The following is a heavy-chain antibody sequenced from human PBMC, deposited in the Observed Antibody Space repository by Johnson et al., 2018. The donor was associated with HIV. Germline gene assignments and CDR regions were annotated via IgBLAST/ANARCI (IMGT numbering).Heavy chain of an antibody. CDR3: AREGYSYGYDAFEI. CDR1: GFTFSSYW. D-gene: IGHD5-18*01. J-gene: IGHJ3*02. Sequence: VQLVESGGGLVQPGGSLRLSCAASGFTFSSYWMHWVRQAPGKGLVWVSRINSDGSSTSYADSVKGRFTISRDNAKNTLYLQMNSLRAEDTAVYYCAREGYSYGYDAFEIWGQGTMVTVSS. CDR2: INSDGSST. V-gene: IGHV3-74*01.